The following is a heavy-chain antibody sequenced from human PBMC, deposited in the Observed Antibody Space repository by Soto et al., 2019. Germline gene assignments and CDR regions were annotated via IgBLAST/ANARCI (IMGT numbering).Heavy chain of an antibody. CDR3: VSQRTTVPTQAYFDY. CDR2: VYYRGRS. J-gene: IGHJ4*02. D-gene: IGHD4-17*01. CDR1: GGSVTNSSYY. V-gene: IGHV4-39*01. Sequence: SETLSLTCTVSGGSVTNSSYYCGWIRQSPGKGLEWIGSVYYRGRSYSKSSVKSRVTISVDTSKNRFSLSLNSVTASDTAVYFCVSQRTTVPTQAYFDYWGPGALVT.